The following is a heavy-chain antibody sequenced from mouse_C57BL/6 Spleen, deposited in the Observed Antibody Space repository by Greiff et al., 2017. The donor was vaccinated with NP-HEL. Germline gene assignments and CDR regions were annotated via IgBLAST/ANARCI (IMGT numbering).Heavy chain of an antibody. CDR3: ARRDYYGLDY. V-gene: IGHV1-55*01. CDR1: GYTFTSYW. Sequence: QVHVKQPGAELVKPGASVKMSCKASGYTFTSYWITWVKQRPGQGLEWIGDIYPGSGSTNYNEKFKSKATLTVDTSSSTAYMQLSSLTSEDSAVYYCARRDYYGLDYWGQGTTLTVSS. CDR2: IYPGSGST. J-gene: IGHJ2*01. D-gene: IGHD1-1*01.